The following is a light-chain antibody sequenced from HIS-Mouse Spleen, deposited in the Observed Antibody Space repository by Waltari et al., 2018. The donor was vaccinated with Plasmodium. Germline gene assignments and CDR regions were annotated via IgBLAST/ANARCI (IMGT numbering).Light chain of an antibody. J-gene: IGKJ3*01. CDR1: QSVSSN. Sequence: EIVMTQSPATLSVSPGERATLSCRASQSVSSNLAWYKQKPGQAPRLLIYGASTRATGIPARFSVSGSGTEFTLTISSLQSEDFAVYYCQQYNNWSFTFGPGTKVDIK. CDR2: GAS. V-gene: IGKV3-15*01. CDR3: QQYNNWSFT.